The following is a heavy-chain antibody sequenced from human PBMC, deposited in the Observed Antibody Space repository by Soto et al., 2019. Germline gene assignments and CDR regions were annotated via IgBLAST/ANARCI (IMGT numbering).Heavy chain of an antibody. J-gene: IGHJ4*02. D-gene: IGHD3-3*01. V-gene: IGHV3-74*01. Sequence: EVQLVESGGGLVQPGGSLRLSCVVSGITFSTYRMHWVRQAPGKGLVWVSHIKSDGTVTHYTDSVRGRFIISRDNAKNTLILKMKSLRVEYTAVYYCVRDTYDFWSGYYLDYWVQGTLVTVSS. CDR3: VRDTYDFWSGYYLDY. CDR1: GITFSTYR. CDR2: IKSDGTVT.